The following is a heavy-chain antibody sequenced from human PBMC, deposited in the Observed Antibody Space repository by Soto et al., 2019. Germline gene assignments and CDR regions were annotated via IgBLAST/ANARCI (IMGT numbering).Heavy chain of an antibody. V-gene: IGHV4-4*07. J-gene: IGHJ6*02. CDR3: ARDPYCDYGGDYYGMDV. D-gene: IGHD4-17*01. Sequence: QVQLQESGPGLVKPSETLSLSCTVSGGSISSYYWSWIRQPAGTGLEWTGRIYTSASTNYNPSLNSRVPMSVDTSKNQFSLKLSSVTAADTAVYYCARDPYCDYGGDYYGMDVWGQGTTVTVSS. CDR2: IYTSAST. CDR1: GGSISSYY.